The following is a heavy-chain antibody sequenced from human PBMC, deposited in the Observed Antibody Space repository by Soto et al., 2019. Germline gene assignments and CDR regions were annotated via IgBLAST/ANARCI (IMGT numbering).Heavy chain of an antibody. CDR1: GFTFSSYG. V-gene: IGHV3-33*01. Sequence: QVQLVESGGGVVQPGRSLRLSCAASGFTFSSYGMHWVRKAPGKGLEWVAVIWYDGSKKYYADSVKGRFTISRDNSKNTLYLQMNSLRAEDTAVYYCARAWDSSGWYDYYGMDVWGQGTTVTVSS. CDR2: IWYDGSKK. J-gene: IGHJ6*02. D-gene: IGHD6-19*01. CDR3: ARAWDSSGWYDYYGMDV.